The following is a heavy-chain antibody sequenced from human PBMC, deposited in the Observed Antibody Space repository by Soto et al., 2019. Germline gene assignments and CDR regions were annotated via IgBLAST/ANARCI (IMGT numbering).Heavy chain of an antibody. CDR3: ARDIVVVVAASSSSYSGMDV. Sequence: GGSLRLSCAAAGGTFSSYARDWGRQAQGKGLEWVAVISYDGSNKYYADSVKGRFTISRDNSKNTLYLQMNSLRAEDTAVYYCARDIVVVVAASSSSYSGMDVWGQGT. D-gene: IGHD2-15*01. CDR2: ISYDGSNK. V-gene: IGHV3-30-3*01. CDR1: GGTFSSYA. J-gene: IGHJ6*02.